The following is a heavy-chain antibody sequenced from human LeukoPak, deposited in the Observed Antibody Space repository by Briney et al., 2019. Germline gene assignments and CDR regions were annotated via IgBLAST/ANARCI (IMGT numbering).Heavy chain of an antibody. Sequence: ASVKVSCKASGYTFTHHHLHSVRQAPGQGLEWMGWINPDSGGTKYAQKFQGRVTMTRDTSVSTAYMELSSLRSDDAALYYCARRCGSGSYYKGVDYWGQGTLVTVSS. CDR2: INPDSGGT. J-gene: IGHJ4*02. CDR3: ARRCGSGSYYKGVDY. V-gene: IGHV1-2*02. CDR1: GYTFTHHH. D-gene: IGHD3-10*01.